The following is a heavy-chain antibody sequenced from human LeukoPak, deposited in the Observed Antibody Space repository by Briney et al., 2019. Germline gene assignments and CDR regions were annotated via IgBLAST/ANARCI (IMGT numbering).Heavy chain of an antibody. CDR1: GGSISSYY. J-gene: IGHJ4*02. CDR2: IFYSGST. Sequence: SETLSLTCTVSGGSISSYYWSWIRQPPGKALEWIGYIFYSGSTDYNPSLKSRVIISVDTSKNQFSLKLSSVTAADTAVYYCATAEWEYFYFDSWGQGALVAVSS. V-gene: IGHV4-59*08. D-gene: IGHD1-26*01. CDR3: ATAEWEYFYFDS.